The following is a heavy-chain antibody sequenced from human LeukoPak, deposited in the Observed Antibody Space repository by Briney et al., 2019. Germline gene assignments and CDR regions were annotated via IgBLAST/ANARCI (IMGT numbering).Heavy chain of an antibody. D-gene: IGHD1-26*01. J-gene: IGHJ3*02. V-gene: IGHV3-7*01. CDR2: IKQDGSEK. Sequence: GGSLRLSCVVSGFTFSSYWMSWVRQAPGKGLEWVANIKQDGSEKYYVDSVKGRFTISRDNAKNSLYLQMNSLRADEDTAVYYCARGPQLHDAFDIWGQGTMVTVSS. CDR1: GFTFSSYW. CDR3: ARGPQLHDAFDI.